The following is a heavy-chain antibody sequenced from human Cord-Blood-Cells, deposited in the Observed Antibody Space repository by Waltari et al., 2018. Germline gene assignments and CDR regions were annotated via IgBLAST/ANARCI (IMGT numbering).Heavy chain of an antibody. V-gene: IGHV1-2*02. CDR1: GYTFTGSY. J-gene: IGHJ4*02. D-gene: IGHD1-26*01. Sequence: QVHLVQSGAEVKKPGASVTVYCKASGYTFTGSYMHWVRQAPGQGLEWMGWINPNSGGTNYAQKFQGRVTMTRDTSISTAYMELSRLRSDDTAVYYCARSNPYSGSYYFDYWGQGTLVTVSS. CDR2: INPNSGGT. CDR3: ARSNPYSGSYYFDY.